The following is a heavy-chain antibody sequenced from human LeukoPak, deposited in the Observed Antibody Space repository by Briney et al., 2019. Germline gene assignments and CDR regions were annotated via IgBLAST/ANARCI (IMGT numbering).Heavy chain of an antibody. CDR1: GFTFSSYA. CDR2: ISYDGSNK. V-gene: IGHV3-30-3*01. J-gene: IGHJ4*02. CDR3: ARDLSWQYFDY. Sequence: GGSLGLSCAASGFTFSSYAMHWVRQAPGKGLEWVAVISYDGSNKYYADSVKGRFTISRDNSKNTLYLQMNSLRAEDTAVYYCARDLSWQYFDYWGQGTLVTVSS.